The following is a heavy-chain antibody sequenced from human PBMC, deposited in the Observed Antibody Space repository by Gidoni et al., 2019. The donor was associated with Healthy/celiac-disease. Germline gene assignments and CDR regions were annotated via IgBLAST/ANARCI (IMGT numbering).Heavy chain of an antibody. D-gene: IGHD6-6*01. Sequence: EVQLLESGGGLVQPGGSLRLSCAASVFTFSSYAMSWVRQAPGKGLGWVSAISGSGGSTYYADSVKGRFTISRDNSKNTLYLQMNSLRAEDTAVYYCAKGGSARPDWDYWGQGTLVTVSS. CDR3: AKGGSARPDWDY. J-gene: IGHJ4*02. V-gene: IGHV3-23*01. CDR2: ISGSGGST. CDR1: VFTFSSYA.